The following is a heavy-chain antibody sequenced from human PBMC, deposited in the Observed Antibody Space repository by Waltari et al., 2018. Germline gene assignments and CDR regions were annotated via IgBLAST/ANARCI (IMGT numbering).Heavy chain of an antibody. J-gene: IGHJ4*02. V-gene: IGHV3-7*01. CDR1: GFSFSNSW. CDR3: ARDPTTATSFLLHYFDY. Sequence: EVQLVESGGGLVQPGGSLRLSCVASGFSFSNSWMAWVRQSPRRGLEWVDNIRGDGDEKYYVDSVKGRFTISRDNAKNSLYLEMNSLRAEDTAVYYCARDPTTATSFLLHYFDYWGQGNLVTVSS. CDR2: IRGDGDEK.